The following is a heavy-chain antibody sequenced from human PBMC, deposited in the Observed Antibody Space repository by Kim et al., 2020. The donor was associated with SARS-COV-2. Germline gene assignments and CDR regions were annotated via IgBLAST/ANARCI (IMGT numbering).Heavy chain of an antibody. CDR3: ARDYTSGAGGDY. J-gene: IGHJ4*02. V-gene: IGHV4-38-2*02. Sequence: SETLSLTCIVSNYSINTGYYWGWIRQPPGKGLEWIGSIYHSGSTYYNPSLKSRVTISVDTSKNQFSLKLSSVTAADTAMYYCARDYTSGAGGDYWGQGTL. CDR1: NYSINTGYY. CDR2: IYHSGST. D-gene: IGHD6-19*01.